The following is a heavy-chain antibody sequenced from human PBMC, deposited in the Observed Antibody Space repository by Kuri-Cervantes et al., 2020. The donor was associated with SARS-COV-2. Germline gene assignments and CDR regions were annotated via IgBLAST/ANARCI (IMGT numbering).Heavy chain of an antibody. Sequence: ESLKISCTVSGGSISSYYWSWIRQPPGKGLEWIGYIYYSGSTNYNPSPKSRVTISVDTSKNQFSLKLSSVTAADTAVYYCAQSRSIAARRPWYFDLWGRGTLVTVSS. CDR1: GGSISSYY. CDR2: IYYSGST. CDR3: AQSRSIAARRPWYFDL. D-gene: IGHD6-6*01. V-gene: IGHV4-59*01. J-gene: IGHJ2*01.